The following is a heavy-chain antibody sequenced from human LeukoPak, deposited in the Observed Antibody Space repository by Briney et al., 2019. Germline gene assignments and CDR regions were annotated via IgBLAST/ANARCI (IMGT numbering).Heavy chain of an antibody. CDR2: IRSKPYGGTT. V-gene: IGHV3-49*04. Sequence: GGSLRLSCTASGFTFGDYAMSWVRKAPGKGLEWVGFIRSKPYGGTTEYAASVKGRFTISRDDSKSLAYLQMNSPKTEDTAVYYCTRDPTPPIVVVPAAIPSYYMDVWSKGTTVTVPS. CDR3: TRDPTPPIVVVPAAIPSYYMDV. CDR1: GFTFGDYA. J-gene: IGHJ6*03. D-gene: IGHD2-2*01.